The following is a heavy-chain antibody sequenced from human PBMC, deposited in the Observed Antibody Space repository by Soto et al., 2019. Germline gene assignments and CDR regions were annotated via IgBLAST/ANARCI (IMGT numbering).Heavy chain of an antibody. Sequence: PSETLSLTCAVSGGSISSGGYSWSWIRQPPGKGLEWIGYIYHSGSTYYNPSLKSRVTISVDTSKNQFSLKLSSVTAADTAVYYCARQGSNWYLGPWGRGTLVTVSS. CDR1: GGSISSGGYS. D-gene: IGHD6-13*01. V-gene: IGHV4-30-2*01. CDR3: ARQGSNWYLGP. CDR2: IYHSGST. J-gene: IGHJ5*02.